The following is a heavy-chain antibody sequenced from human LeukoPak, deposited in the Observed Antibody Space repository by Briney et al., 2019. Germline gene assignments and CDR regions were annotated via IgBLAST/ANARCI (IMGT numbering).Heavy chain of an antibody. D-gene: IGHD3-22*01. V-gene: IGHV5-51*01. Sequence: GESLKISCKGSGYSFTSYWIGWVRQMPGKGLEWMGIIYPGDSDTRYSPSFQGQVTISADKSISTAYLQWSSLKASDTAMYYCARGTDYYDSSGYKYYFDYWGQGTLVTVSS. CDR3: ARGTDYYDSSGYKYYFDY. CDR2: IYPGDSDT. J-gene: IGHJ4*02. CDR1: GYSFTSYW.